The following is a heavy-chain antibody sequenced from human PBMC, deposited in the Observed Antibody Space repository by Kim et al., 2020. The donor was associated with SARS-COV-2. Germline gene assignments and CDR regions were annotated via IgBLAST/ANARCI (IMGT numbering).Heavy chain of an antibody. D-gene: IGHD3-22*01. J-gene: IGHJ4*02. CDR3: ARGPSTIYDSSGYYFSFDY. CDR2: ISYDGSNK. V-gene: IGHV3-30*04. Sequence: GGSLRLSCAASGFTFSSYAMHWVRQAPGKGLEWVAVISYDGSNKYYADSVKGRFTISRDNSKNTLYLQMNSLRAEDTAVYYCARGPSTIYDSSGYYFSFDYWGQGTLVTVSS. CDR1: GFTFSSYA.